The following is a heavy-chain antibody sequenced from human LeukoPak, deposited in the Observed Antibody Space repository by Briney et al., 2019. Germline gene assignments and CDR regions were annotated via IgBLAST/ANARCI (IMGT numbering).Heavy chain of an antibody. CDR3: AKGGGYEAQYYYYYLDV. J-gene: IGHJ6*03. Sequence: GGSLRLSCAASGFTFSSYSMNWVRQAPGKGLEWVAFIRYDGSNKYYADSVKGRFTISRDNSKNTLYLQMKSLRAEDTAVYYCAKGGGYEAQYYYYYLDVWGKGTTVTISS. CDR2: IRYDGSNK. CDR1: GFTFSSYS. V-gene: IGHV3-30*02. D-gene: IGHD5-12*01.